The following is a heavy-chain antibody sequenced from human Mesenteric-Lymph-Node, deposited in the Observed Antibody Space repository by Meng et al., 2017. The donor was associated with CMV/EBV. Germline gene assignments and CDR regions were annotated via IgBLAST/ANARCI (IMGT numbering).Heavy chain of an antibody. J-gene: IGHJ4*02. CDR1: GFSLNNYAGG. CDR2: IYWNSDK. CDR3: AHSGGVVSFAYFDD. D-gene: IGHD3-16*01. Sequence: SGFSLNNYAGGVSCIRQPPGKAPEWLALIYWNSDKRYNPSLKSRLSINTDTSRSQVVLTMTNMDPVDTATYYCAHSGGVVSFAYFDDWGQGTLVTVSS. V-gene: IGHV2-5*01.